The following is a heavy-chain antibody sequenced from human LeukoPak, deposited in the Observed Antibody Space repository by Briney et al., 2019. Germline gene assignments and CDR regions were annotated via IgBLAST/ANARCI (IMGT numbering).Heavy chain of an antibody. V-gene: IGHV3-23*01. CDR3: AKCTKRSGYTYYYYMDV. CDR2: ISGSGGST. Sequence: GGSLRLSCAASGFTFSSYSMNWVRQAPGKGLEWVSAISGSGGSTYYADSVKGRFTISRDNSKNTLYLQMNSLRAEDTAVYYCAKCTKRSGYTYYYYMDVWGKGTTVTISS. CDR1: GFTFSSYS. D-gene: IGHD3-9*01. J-gene: IGHJ6*03.